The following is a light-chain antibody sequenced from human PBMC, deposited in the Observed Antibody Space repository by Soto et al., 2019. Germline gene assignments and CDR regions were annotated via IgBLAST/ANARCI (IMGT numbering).Light chain of an antibody. Sequence: DIQMTQSPSTLSASVGDRVTITCRASQNINSHLAWYQQKPGKAPKLLIYTATSLQSGVPSRFSGSGSGTEFSLTISNLHPDDFATFYCQQYDLYSAFGQGTKVEMK. CDR1: QNINSH. CDR3: QQYDLYSA. J-gene: IGKJ1*01. CDR2: TAT. V-gene: IGKV1-5*03.